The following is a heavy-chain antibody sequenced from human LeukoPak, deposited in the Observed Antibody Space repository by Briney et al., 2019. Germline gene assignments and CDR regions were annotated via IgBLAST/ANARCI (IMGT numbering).Heavy chain of an antibody. D-gene: IGHD3-10*01. CDR1: GGSISSYY. CDR3: ARGSNYYGSGSYYYYYYYMDV. V-gene: IGHV4-59*01. CDR2: IYYSGST. J-gene: IGHJ6*03. Sequence: PSETLSLTCTVSGGSISSYYWSWIRQPPGKGLEWIGYIYYSGSTNYNPSLESRVTISVDTSKNQFSLKLSSVTAADTAVYYCARGSNYYGSGSYYYYYYYMDVWGKGTTVTVSS.